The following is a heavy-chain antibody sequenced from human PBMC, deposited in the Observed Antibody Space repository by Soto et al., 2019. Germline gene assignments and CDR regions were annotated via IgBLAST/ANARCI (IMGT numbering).Heavy chain of an antibody. V-gene: IGHV3-33*01. CDR3: ARIFGDYYYYMDV. CDR1: GFTFSTYG. J-gene: IGHJ6*03. Sequence: GGSLRLSCAASGFTFSTYGMHWVRQAPGKGLEWVAVIWYDGSNKYYADSVKGRFTISRDNSKNTLYLQMNSLRAEDTAVYYCARIFGDYYYYMDVWGKGTTVTVSS. D-gene: IGHD3-3*01. CDR2: IWYDGSNK.